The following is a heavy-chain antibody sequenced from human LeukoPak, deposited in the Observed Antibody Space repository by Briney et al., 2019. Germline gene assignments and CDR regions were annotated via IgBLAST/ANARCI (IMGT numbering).Heavy chain of an antibody. D-gene: IGHD3-10*01. V-gene: IGHV1-3*01. CDR1: GYTFTSYG. CDR3: ARSMVRGLNNDY. Sequence: ASVKVSCKASGYTFTSYGISWVRQAPGQGLEWMGWINAGNGNTKYSQKFQGRVTITRDTSASTAYMELSSLRSEDTAVYYCARSMVRGLNNDYWGQGTLVTVSS. CDR2: INAGNGNT. J-gene: IGHJ4*02.